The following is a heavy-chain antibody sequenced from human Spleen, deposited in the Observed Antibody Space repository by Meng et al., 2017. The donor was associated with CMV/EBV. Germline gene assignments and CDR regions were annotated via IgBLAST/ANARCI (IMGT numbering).Heavy chain of an antibody. J-gene: IGHJ3*02. CDR1: GASISSFY. D-gene: IGHD3-3*01. CDR2: ISHSGTT. V-gene: IGHV4-59*01. CDR3: ARTKYYDFWSGYYPLLDVSDI. Sequence: GSLRLSCTVSGASISSFYWTWIRQPPGKGLEWLGYISHSGTTNYNPSLKSRVTISVDPSKNQFSLKLTSVTAADTAMYYCARTKYYDFWSGYYPLLDVSDIWGQGTMVTVSS.